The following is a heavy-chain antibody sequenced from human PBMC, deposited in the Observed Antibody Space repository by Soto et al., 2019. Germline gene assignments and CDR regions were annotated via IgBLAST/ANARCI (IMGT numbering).Heavy chain of an antibody. V-gene: IGHV1-69*01. CDR3: AREWYSSSSGFDY. CDR1: GGTFSSYA. D-gene: IGHD6-6*01. CDR2: IIPIFGTA. J-gene: IGHJ4*02. Sequence: QVQLVQSGAEVQKPGSSVKVSCKASGGTFSSYAISWVRQAPGQGLEWMGGIIPIFGTANYAQKLQRRVTITADESTSPASMELSSLRSEDTAVYYCAREWYSSSSGFDYWGQGPLVTVSS.